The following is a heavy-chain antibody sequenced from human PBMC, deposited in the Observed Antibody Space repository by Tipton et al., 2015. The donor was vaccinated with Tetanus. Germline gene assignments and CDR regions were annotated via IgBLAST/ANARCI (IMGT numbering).Heavy chain of an antibody. CDR3: RVEMATDDTFEI. Sequence: SLRLSCAASGFKFRDYYMTWIRQAPGKGPEWVAYISPASQTIYYADSVEGRFTISRDNAKNSLYLHMTSLRVEDTAVYYCRVEMATDDTFEIWGQGTMVTVSS. D-gene: IGHD5-24*01. CDR1: GFKFRDYY. J-gene: IGHJ3*02. V-gene: IGHV3-11*01. CDR2: ISPASQTI.